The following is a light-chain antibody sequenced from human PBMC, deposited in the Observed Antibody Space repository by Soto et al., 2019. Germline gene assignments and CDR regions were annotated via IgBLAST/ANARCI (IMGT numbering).Light chain of an antibody. J-gene: IGKJ5*01. CDR1: QSASSSY. Sequence: IVLTQSPGTLSLSPGERATLSCRASQSASSSYLAWYQQKPGQAHRLLLYGAATRATGIPDRFSGSGCGTDFTITISRLEPEEFAVYYCQQYGSSPPITFGQGTRLDIK. V-gene: IGKV3-20*01. CDR2: GAA. CDR3: QQYGSSPPIT.